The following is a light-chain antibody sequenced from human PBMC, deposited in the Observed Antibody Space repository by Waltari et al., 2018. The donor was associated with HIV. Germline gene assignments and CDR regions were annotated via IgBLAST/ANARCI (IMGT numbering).Light chain of an antibody. V-gene: IGKV3-11*01. CDR2: YAS. J-gene: IGKJ1*01. CDR1: QSVSDY. Sequence: EIVLTQSPATLSLSPGERATLSCRASQSVSDYLAWYQQKPGQAPRLLIYYASNRATGIPARFSGSGSGTDFTLTISSLEPEDFAVYYCQQRSKWPPPWTFGQGTKVEI. CDR3: QQRSKWPPPWT.